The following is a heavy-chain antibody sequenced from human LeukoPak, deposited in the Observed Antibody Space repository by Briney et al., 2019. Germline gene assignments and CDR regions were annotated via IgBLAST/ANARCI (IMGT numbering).Heavy chain of an antibody. J-gene: IGHJ4*02. CDR3: ARVKTMIVVVSLFDY. D-gene: IGHD3-22*01. CDR1: GDSISSGNFY. CDR2: IYTSGST. Sequence: SETLSLTCTVSGDSISSGNFYWSWIRQPAGKGLEWIGRIYTSGSTNYNPSLKSRVTISVDTSKNQFSLKLSSVTAADTAVYYCARVKTMIVVVSLFDYWGQGTLVTVSS. V-gene: IGHV4-61*02.